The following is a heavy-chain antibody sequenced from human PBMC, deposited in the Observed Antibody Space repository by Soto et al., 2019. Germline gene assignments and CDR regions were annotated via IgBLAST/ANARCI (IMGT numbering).Heavy chain of an antibody. D-gene: IGHD2-2*01. V-gene: IGHV4-39*01. CDR1: GVSISNPYYY. CDR3: ARRQSTDTVQAPAAIYADDGFDF. CDR2: IHYSGST. J-gene: IGHJ3*01. Sequence: QLQLQQSGPGLVKPSETLSLTCTVSGVSISNPYYYWGWIRQTPGKGLEWIGSIHYSGSTFYNPSLRSRVPISLDTSRNPVSLRLASVSVADTAVYYCARRQSTDTVQAPAAIYADDGFDFWGQGTMVTVSS.